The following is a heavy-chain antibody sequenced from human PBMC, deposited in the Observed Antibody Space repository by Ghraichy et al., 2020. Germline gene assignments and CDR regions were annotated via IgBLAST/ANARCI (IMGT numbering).Heavy chain of an antibody. CDR1: GFTFSSYS. CDR2: ISSSSSYI. V-gene: IGHV3-21*01. CDR3: ARDSSYSGYEGFGY. Sequence: ETLSLTCAASGFTFSSYSMNWVRQAPGQGLEWVSSISSSSSYIYYADSVKGRFTISRDNAKNSLYLQMNSLRAEDTAVYYCARDSSYSGYEGFGYWGQGTLVTVSS. J-gene: IGHJ4*02. D-gene: IGHD5-12*01.